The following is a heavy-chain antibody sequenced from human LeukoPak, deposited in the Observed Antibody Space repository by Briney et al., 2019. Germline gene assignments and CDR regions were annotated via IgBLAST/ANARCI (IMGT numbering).Heavy chain of an antibody. CDR2: IRSDGSTT. D-gene: IGHD5-12*01. CDR3: AKETIVAGDLDV. J-gene: IGHJ6*02. V-gene: IGHV3-74*01. CDR1: GFTFSRYW. Sequence: PGGSLRLSCAASGFTFSRYWMHWVRQAPGKGLVWVSFIRSDGSTTYADSVKGRFTISRDNAKNILYLQMNSLRAEDTAVYYCAKETIVAGDLDVWGQGTPVTVSS.